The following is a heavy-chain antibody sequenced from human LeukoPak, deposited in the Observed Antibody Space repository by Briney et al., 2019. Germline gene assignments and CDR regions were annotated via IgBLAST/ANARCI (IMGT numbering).Heavy chain of an antibody. J-gene: IGHJ6*02. V-gene: IGHV1-2*04. CDR2: TNPNSGGT. CDR1: GYTFTGYY. Sequence: GASVKVSCKASGYTFTGYYMHWVRQAPGQGLEWMGWTNPNSGGTNYAQKFQGWVTMTRDTSISTAYMELSRLRSDDTAVYYCAREVREYSGYAWYYGMDVWGQGTTVTVSS. D-gene: IGHD5-12*01. CDR3: AREVREYSGYAWYYGMDV.